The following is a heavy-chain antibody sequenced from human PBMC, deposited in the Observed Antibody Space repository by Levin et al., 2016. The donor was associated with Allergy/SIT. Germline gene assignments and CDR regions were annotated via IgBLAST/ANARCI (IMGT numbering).Heavy chain of an antibody. Sequence: GESLKISCAASGFTFSDYYMSWVRQAPGKGLEWVADINEHGTYTYHVDSVKGRFTISRDNAKSSLYLQMNTLRAEDTAVYYCARDGRPTRWGQGTLVTVSS. CDR2: INEHGTYT. V-gene: IGHV3-7*03. CDR3: ARDGRPTR. J-gene: IGHJ4*02. CDR1: GFTFSDYY.